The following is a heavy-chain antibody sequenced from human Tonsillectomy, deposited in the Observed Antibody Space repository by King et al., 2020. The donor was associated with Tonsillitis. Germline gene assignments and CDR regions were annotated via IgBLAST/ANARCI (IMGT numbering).Heavy chain of an antibody. D-gene: IGHD6-6*01. J-gene: IGHJ4*02. Sequence: VQLVESGGGLVKPGGSLRLSCAASGFTFSDYYMTWIRQAPGKGLEWVSHISTIGATTNYADSVKRRFTISRDNTKNSVFLQMNSLRAEDTAVYYCATYEYSRSSFSYWGQGTLVTVSS. CDR3: ATYEYSRSSFSY. CDR1: GFTFSDYY. CDR2: ISTIGATT. V-gene: IGHV3-11*01.